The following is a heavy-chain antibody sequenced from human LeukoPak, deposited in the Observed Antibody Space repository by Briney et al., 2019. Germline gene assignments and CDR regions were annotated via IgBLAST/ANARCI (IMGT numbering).Heavy chain of an antibody. CDR3: ARGGGTGRPPYYFDY. J-gene: IGHJ4*02. Sequence: SETLSLTCAVYGGSFSGYYWSWIRQPPGKGLEWIGEINHSGSTNYNPSLKSRVTISVGTSKNQFSLKLSSVTAADTAVYYCARGGGTGRPPYYFDYWGQGTLVTVSS. V-gene: IGHV4-34*01. D-gene: IGHD3/OR15-3a*01. CDR1: GGSFSGYY. CDR2: INHSGST.